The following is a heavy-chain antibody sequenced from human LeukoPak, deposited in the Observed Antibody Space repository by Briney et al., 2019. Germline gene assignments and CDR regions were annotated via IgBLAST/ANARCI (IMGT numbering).Heavy chain of an antibody. D-gene: IGHD6-19*01. CDR1: GVTFSSYA. Sequence: GGSLRLSCAASGVTFSSYAMSWVRQAPGTGLEWVSTISGSGGSTYYADSVKGRFTISRDNSKNTLYLQMNSLRAEDTAVYYCAKDHSSGWQDKYFQHWGQGTLVAVSS. J-gene: IGHJ1*01. CDR3: AKDHSSGWQDKYFQH. V-gene: IGHV3-23*01. CDR2: ISGSGGST.